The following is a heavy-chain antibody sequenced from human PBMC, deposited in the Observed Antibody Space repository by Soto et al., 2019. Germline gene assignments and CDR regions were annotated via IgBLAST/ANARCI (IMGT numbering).Heavy chain of an antibody. CDR1: GYTFTSYS. CDR3: ARGRNPHCFDP. CDR2: IVPGRGNI. V-gene: IGHV1-3*01. D-gene: IGHD1-1*01. J-gene: IGHJ5*02. Sequence: GASVKVSCKASGYTFTSYSIHWVRQAPGQSLEWMGWIVPGRGNIDYSQNFQGRVNITRDKSASTAYMELNSLRSEDTAVYFCARGRNPHCFDPWGQGTLVTVSS.